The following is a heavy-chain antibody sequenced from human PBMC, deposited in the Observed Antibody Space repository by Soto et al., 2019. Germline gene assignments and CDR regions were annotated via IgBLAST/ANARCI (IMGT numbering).Heavy chain of an antibody. CDR3: AKDTPSDDAFDI. J-gene: IGHJ3*02. V-gene: IGHV3-9*01. Sequence: EVQLVESGGGLVQPGRSLRLSCAASGFTFDDYAMHWVRQAPGKGLEWVSGISWNSGSIGYADSVKGRFTISRDNAKNSLYLQMNSLRAEDTALYYCAKDTPSDDAFDIWDQGTMVTVSS. CDR1: GFTFDDYA. CDR2: ISWNSGSI.